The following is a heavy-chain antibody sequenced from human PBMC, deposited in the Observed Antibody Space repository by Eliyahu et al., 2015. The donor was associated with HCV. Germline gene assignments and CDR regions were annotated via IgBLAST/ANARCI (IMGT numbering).Heavy chain of an antibody. CDR3: TTSDTAMVQPDY. CDR1: GFTFSNAW. Sequence: EVQLVESGGGLVKPGGSLRLSCAASGFTFSNAWMXWVRQAPGKGLEWVGRIKSKTDGGTTDYAAPVKGRFTISRDDSKNTLYLQMNSLKTEDTAVYYCTTSDTAMVQPDYWGQGTLVTVSS. V-gene: IGHV3-15*01. J-gene: IGHJ4*02. CDR2: IKSKTDGGTT. D-gene: IGHD5-18*01.